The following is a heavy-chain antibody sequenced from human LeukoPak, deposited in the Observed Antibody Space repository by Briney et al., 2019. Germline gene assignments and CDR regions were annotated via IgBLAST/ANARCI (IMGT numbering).Heavy chain of an antibody. CDR1: GGSISSSSYY. Sequence: SETLSLTCTVSGGSISSSSYYWGWIRQPPGKGLEWIGSIYYSGSTYYNPSLKSRVTISVDTSKNQFSLKLSSVTAADTAVYYCARHFVPTAPSWFDPWGQGTLVTVSS. D-gene: IGHD4-17*01. CDR3: ARHFVPTAPSWFDP. CDR2: IYYSGST. V-gene: IGHV4-39*01. J-gene: IGHJ5*02.